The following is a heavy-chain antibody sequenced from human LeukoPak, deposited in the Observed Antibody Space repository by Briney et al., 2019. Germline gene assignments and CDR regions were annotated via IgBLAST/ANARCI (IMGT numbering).Heavy chain of an antibody. V-gene: IGHV3-21*01. CDR3: ARKSSAVAGPFDY. Sequence: PGGSLRLSCAVSGFTVSGDYMSWVRQAPGKGLEWVSSISSTSSYIYYADSVKGRFTISRDNAKNSLYLQMNSLRAEDTAVYYCARKSSAVAGPFDYWGQGTLVTVSS. CDR2: ISSTSSYI. CDR1: GFTVSGDY. D-gene: IGHD6-19*01. J-gene: IGHJ4*02.